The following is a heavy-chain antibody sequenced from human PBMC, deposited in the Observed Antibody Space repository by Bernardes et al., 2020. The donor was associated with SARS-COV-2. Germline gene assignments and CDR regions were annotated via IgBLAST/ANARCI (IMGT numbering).Heavy chain of an antibody. Sequence: SETLSLTCAVYGGSFSGYYWSWIRQPPGKGLEWIGEINHSGSTNYNPSLKSRVTISVDTSKNQFSLKLSSVTAAHTAVYSCARRTKITMIVIAVVGWFDPWGQGTLVTVSS. V-gene: IGHV4-34*01. CDR3: ARRTKITMIVIAVVGWFDP. CDR2: INHSGST. D-gene: IGHD3-22*01. J-gene: IGHJ5*02. CDR1: GGSFSGYY.